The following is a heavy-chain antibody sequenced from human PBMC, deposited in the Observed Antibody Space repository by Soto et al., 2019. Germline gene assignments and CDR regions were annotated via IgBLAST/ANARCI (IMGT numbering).Heavy chain of an antibody. D-gene: IGHD3-10*01. J-gene: IGHJ6*02. CDR3: ARDPITMVRGFVYYYGMDV. Sequence: GGSLRLSCAASGFTFSNYAMSWVRQAPGKGLEWISTISGSGGSTYYADSVKGRFTISRDNSKNTLYLQMNSLRAEDTAVYYCARDPITMVRGFVYYYGMDVWGQGTTVTVSS. CDR2: ISGSGGST. CDR1: GFTFSNYA. V-gene: IGHV3-23*01.